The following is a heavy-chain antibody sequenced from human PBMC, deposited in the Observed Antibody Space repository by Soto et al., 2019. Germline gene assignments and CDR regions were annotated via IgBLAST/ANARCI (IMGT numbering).Heavy chain of an antibody. D-gene: IGHD2-15*01. Sequence: EVQLVESGGGLVKPGGSLRLSCAASGFTFSSYSMNWVRQAPGKGLEWVSSISSSSSYIYYADSVKGRFTISRDNAKNSLYLQMNSLRAEDTAVYYCARVPGYVYGMDVWGQGITVTVSS. V-gene: IGHV3-21*01. CDR1: GFTFSSYS. CDR2: ISSSSSYI. CDR3: ARVPGYVYGMDV. J-gene: IGHJ6*02.